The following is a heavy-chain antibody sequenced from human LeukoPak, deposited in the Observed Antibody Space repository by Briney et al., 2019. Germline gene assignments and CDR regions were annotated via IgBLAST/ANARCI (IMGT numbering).Heavy chain of an antibody. Sequence: HPGGSLRLSCAASGFTFSSYAMHWVRQAPGKGLEWVAVISYDGSNKYYADSVKGRFTISRDNSKNTLYLQMNSLRAEDTAVRYCAGAYYYDSSGYFPLDYWGQGTLVTVSS. CDR2: ISYDGSNK. J-gene: IGHJ4*02. V-gene: IGHV3-30-3*01. CDR1: GFTFSSYA. D-gene: IGHD3-22*01. CDR3: AGAYYYDSSGYFPLDY.